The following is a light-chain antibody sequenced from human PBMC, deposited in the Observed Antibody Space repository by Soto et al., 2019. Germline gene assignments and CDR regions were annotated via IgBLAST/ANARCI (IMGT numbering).Light chain of an antibody. Sequence: EIVLTQSPGTLSLSPGERATLSCRASQNVDTNYLAWYQQKPGQAPRIINFGASGRATGIPDRFSGSGSGTEFTLTLSQLETEDFAVYYCQQYGSLSWMFGQGTKVEHK. CDR2: GAS. V-gene: IGKV3-20*01. CDR1: QNVDTNY. J-gene: IGKJ1*01. CDR3: QQYGSLSWM.